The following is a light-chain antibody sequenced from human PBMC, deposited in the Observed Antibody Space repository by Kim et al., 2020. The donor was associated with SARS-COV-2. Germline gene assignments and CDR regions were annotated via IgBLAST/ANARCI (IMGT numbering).Light chain of an antibody. V-gene: IGKV1-5*03. CDR2: KAS. Sequence: DIQMTQSPSTLSASVGDRVTITCRASQNIDNWLAWYQQKPGKAPKLLIHKASRLHNGVPSRFSGSGSGTDFTLTISSLQPDDFAIYFCQQYETYWTFGLGTKVDIK. CDR3: QQYETYWT. J-gene: IGKJ1*01. CDR1: QNIDNW.